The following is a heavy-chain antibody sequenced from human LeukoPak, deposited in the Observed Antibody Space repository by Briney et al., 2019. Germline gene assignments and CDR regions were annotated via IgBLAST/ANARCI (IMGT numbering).Heavy chain of an antibody. Sequence: PSQTLSLTCTVSGGSLSSGDYYWSWIRQPPGKGLEWIGYIYYSGSTKYNPSLKSRVTISVDTSKNQFSLKLSSVIAADTALYYCARDQGVYFDYWGQGTLVTVSS. CDR3: ARDQGVYFDY. V-gene: IGHV4-61*08. J-gene: IGHJ4*02. CDR1: GGSLSSGDYY. CDR2: IYYSGST.